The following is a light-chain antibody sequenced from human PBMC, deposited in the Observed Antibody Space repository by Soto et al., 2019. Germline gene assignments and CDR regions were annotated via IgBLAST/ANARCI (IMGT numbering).Light chain of an antibody. Sequence: EVVLTQSPVTLSLSPGERATLSCRASQSVGTFLAWYQQKPGQAPRLIIYDTSNRATGIPARFSGTGSGTDFALTISSVEPEDYAVYFCQHRTSWPRTFGQGTKLHIK. J-gene: IGKJ2*01. CDR2: DTS. V-gene: IGKV3-11*01. CDR1: QSVGTF. CDR3: QHRTSWPRT.